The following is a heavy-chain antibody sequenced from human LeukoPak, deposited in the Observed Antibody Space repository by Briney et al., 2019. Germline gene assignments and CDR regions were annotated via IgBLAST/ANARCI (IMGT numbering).Heavy chain of an antibody. CDR3: ARYPPGYSSGWYANGGAFDI. J-gene: IGHJ3*02. CDR1: GGTFSSYA. D-gene: IGHD6-19*01. CDR2: IIPIFGTA. V-gene: IGHV1-69*05. Sequence: VASVKVSCMASGGTFSSYAISWVRQAPGQGLEWMGGIIPIFGTANYAQKFQGRVTITTDESTSTAYMELSSLRSEDTAVYYCARYPPGYSSGWYANGGAFDIWGQGTMVTVSS.